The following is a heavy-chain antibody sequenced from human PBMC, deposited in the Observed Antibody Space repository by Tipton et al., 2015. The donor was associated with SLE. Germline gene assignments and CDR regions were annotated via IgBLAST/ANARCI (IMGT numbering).Heavy chain of an antibody. CDR2: IRNKANSHTT. J-gene: IGHJ3*02. Sequence: SLRLSCAASGFIFSDYYMDWVRQTPGEGLEWVGRIRNKANSHTTDYAASVRGRFTISRDDSRNSLYLQMNSLKTEDTAVYYCARDRLRGGSRDAFDMWGPGTLVTVSS. D-gene: IGHD5-24*01. CDR3: ARDRLRGGSRDAFDM. V-gene: IGHV3-72*01. CDR1: GFIFSDYY.